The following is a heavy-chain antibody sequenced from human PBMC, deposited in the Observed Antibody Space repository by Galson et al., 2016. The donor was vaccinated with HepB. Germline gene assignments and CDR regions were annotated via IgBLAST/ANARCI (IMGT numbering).Heavy chain of an antibody. J-gene: IGHJ3*02. CDR3: ARDNDYVIMEVFDI. CDR2: TYYRSKRYN. Sequence: CAISGDSVSNNTSAWNWIRQSPSRGLEWLGRTYYRSKRYNDYAVSVKSRIIINPDTSKNQFSLQLNSVTPEDTDVYYCARDNDYVIMEVFDIWGQGTMVTVSS. CDR1: GDSVSNNTSA. V-gene: IGHV6-1*01. D-gene: IGHD3-16*01.